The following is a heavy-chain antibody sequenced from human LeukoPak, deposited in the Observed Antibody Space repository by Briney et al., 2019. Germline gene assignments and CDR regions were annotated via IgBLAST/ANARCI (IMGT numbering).Heavy chain of an antibody. Sequence: PGGSLRLSCAASGFTFSSYSMNWVRQALGKGLEWVSYISSSSSTIYYADSVKGRFTISRDNAKNSLYLQMNSLRAEDTAVYYCARGWELLSAFDIWGQGTMVTVSS. V-gene: IGHV3-48*01. J-gene: IGHJ3*02. D-gene: IGHD1-26*01. CDR2: ISSSSSTI. CDR3: ARGWELLSAFDI. CDR1: GFTFSSYS.